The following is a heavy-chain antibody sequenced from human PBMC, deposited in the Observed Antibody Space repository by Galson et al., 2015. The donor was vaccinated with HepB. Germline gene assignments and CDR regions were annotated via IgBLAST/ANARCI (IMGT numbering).Heavy chain of an antibody. CDR2: VKSDGETA. Sequence: SLRLSCAASGFTFSNYWMHRVRQPPGKGLVWVSRVKSDGETADYADSVKGRFTISRDNAKNRLFLHMDSLTVDDTAVYFCARTITPAPIPLFDSWGQGTLVTVSS. V-gene: IGHV3-74*01. CDR3: ARTITPAPIPLFDS. D-gene: IGHD3-10*01. CDR1: GFTFSNYW. J-gene: IGHJ4*02.